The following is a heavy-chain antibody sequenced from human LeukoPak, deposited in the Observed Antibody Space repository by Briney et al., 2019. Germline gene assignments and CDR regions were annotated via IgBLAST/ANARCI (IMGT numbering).Heavy chain of an antibody. CDR3: ARVPGPNFYYAMDI. Sequence: GGSLRLSCAASGFPFSTYSINWVRQAPGKGLEWVSYISGGSSIIKYADSVKGRFTISRDNAKSSLYLKMNSLRDEDTAVYYCARVPGPNFYYAMDIWGQGTTVTVSS. D-gene: IGHD4/OR15-4a*01. CDR1: GFPFSTYS. J-gene: IGHJ6*02. V-gene: IGHV3-48*02. CDR2: ISGGSSII.